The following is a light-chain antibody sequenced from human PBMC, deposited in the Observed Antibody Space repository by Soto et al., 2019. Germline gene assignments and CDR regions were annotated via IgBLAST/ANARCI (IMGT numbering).Light chain of an antibody. Sequence: QAVVTQEPSLTVSPGGTVTLTCGSSTGAVTSGHYPDWFQQKPGQAPRTLIYDTSNKHSWTPARFSGSLLWGKAALTLSGAQPEDEAEYYCLLSYSGARPHVVFGGGTKLTVL. CDR1: TGAVTSGHY. CDR3: LLSYSGARPHVV. J-gene: IGLJ2*01. CDR2: DTS. V-gene: IGLV7-46*01.